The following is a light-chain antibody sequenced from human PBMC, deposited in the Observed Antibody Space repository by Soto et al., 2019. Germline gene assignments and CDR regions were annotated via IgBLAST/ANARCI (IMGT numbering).Light chain of an antibody. Sequence: EIVMTQSPATLSVSPGERATLSCRARHSISSNLAWYQQKPGQAPRLLIFRASTRATGIPARFSGSGSGTDFTLTISGLEPEDFAVYYCQQRSNWPPITFGQGTRLEIK. J-gene: IGKJ5*01. CDR3: QQRSNWPPIT. CDR2: RAS. V-gene: IGKV3-11*01. CDR1: HSISSN.